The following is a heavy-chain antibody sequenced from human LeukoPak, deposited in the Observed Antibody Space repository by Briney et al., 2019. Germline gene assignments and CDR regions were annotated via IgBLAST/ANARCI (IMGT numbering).Heavy chain of an antibody. Sequence: GASVKVSCKASGYTFTSYYMHWVRQAPGQGLEWMGIINPSGGSTSYAQKFQGRVTMTGDTSTSTVYMELSSLRSEDTAVYYCARDRYYDSSGYYYNPYWYFDLWGRGTLVTVSS. CDR1: GYTFTSYY. V-gene: IGHV1-46*01. CDR2: INPSGGST. CDR3: ARDRYYDSSGYYYNPYWYFDL. J-gene: IGHJ2*01. D-gene: IGHD3-22*01.